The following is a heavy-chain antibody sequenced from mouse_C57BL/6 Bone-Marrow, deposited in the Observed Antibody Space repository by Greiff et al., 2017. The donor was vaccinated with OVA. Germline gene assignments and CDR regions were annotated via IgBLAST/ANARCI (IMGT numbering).Heavy chain of an antibody. CDR2: LYPGDGDT. CDR3: ARDDGYYLYAMDY. CDR1: GYAFSSYW. J-gene: IGHJ4*01. D-gene: IGHD2-3*01. V-gene: IGHV1-80*01. Sequence: VQLQESGAELVKPGASVKISCKASGYAFSSYWMNWVKQRPGKGLEWIGQLYPGDGDTNYNGKFKGKATLTADKSSSTAYMQLSSLTSEDSAVYFCARDDGYYLYAMDYWGQGTSVTVSS.